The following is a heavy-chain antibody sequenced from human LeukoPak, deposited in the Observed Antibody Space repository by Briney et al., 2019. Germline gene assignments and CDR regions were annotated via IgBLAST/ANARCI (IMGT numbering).Heavy chain of an antibody. D-gene: IGHD3-16*01. CDR1: GYTFTGYY. Sequence: ASVKVSCKASGYTFTGYYIHWVRQAPGQGLEWMGRINPNSGGTNYAQKFQGKVTMTRDTSISTAYMELSRLRSDDTAVYFCATLGEDNTDTPFDYWGQGTLVTVSS. CDR3: ATLGEDNTDTPFDY. CDR2: INPNSGGT. J-gene: IGHJ4*02. V-gene: IGHV1-2*06.